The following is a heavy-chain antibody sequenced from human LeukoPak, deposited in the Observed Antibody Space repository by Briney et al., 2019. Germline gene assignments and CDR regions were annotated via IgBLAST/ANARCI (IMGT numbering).Heavy chain of an antibody. D-gene: IGHD3-3*01. CDR1: GGSISSFY. CDR3: ARGPRFLEWLPPDY. Sequence: PSETLSLTCTVSGGSISSFYWSWLRQPPGKRLEWIGYVYYSGNTNYNPSLKSRVTISVDTSKTQFSLKLSSVTAAGTAVDYCARGPRFLEWLPPDYWGQGTLVTVSS. CDR2: VYYSGNT. V-gene: IGHV4-59*08. J-gene: IGHJ4*02.